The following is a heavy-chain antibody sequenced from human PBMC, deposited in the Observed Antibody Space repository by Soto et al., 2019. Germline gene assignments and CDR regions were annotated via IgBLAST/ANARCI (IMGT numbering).Heavy chain of an antibody. Sequence: GGSLRLSCAASGFTFSSYGMHWVRQAPGKGLEWVAVIWYDGSNKYYADSVKGRFTISRDNSKNTLYLQMNSLRAEDTAVYYCARDQGIVVRGVIIKGLYYYGMDVWGQGTTVTVSS. CDR2: IWYDGSNK. V-gene: IGHV3-33*01. J-gene: IGHJ6*02. CDR1: GFTFSSYG. D-gene: IGHD3-10*01. CDR3: ARDQGIVVRGVIIKGLYYYGMDV.